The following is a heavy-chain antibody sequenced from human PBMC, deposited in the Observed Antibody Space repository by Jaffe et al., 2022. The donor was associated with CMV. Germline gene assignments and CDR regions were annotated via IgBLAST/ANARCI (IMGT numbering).Heavy chain of an antibody. V-gene: IGHV4-59*01. D-gene: IGHD5-12*01. Sequence: QVQLQESGPGLVKPSETLSLTCTVSGGSISSYYWSWIRQPPGKGLEWIGYIYYSGSTNYNPSLKSRVTISVDTSKNQFSLKLSSVTAADTAVYYCAREVRDGYNYGVYFDYWGQGTLVTVSS. CDR2: IYYSGST. J-gene: IGHJ4*02. CDR3: AREVRDGYNYGVYFDY. CDR1: GGSISSYY.